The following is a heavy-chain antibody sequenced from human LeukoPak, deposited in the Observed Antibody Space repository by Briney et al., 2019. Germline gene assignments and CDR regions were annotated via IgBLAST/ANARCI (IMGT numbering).Heavy chain of an antibody. CDR3: ATAVYYDSSGYYGLFDY. CDR1: GYTLTELS. V-gene: IGHV1-24*01. Sequence: ASVTVSCKVSGYTLTELSMHWVRQAPGKGLEWMGGFDPEDGETIYAQKFQGRVTMTEDTSTDTAYMELSSLRSEDTAVYYCATAVYYDSSGYYGLFDYWGQGTLVTVSS. D-gene: IGHD3-22*01. J-gene: IGHJ4*02. CDR2: FDPEDGET.